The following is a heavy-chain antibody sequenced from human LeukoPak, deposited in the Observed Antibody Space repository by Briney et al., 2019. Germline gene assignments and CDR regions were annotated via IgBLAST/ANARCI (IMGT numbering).Heavy chain of an antibody. CDR1: GFTFSDYY. Sequence: KPGGSLRLSCAASGFTFSDYYMSWIRQAPGKGLEWVSYISSSGSTIYYADSVKGRFTISRDNAKNSLYLQMNSLRAEDTAVYYCARDRTSSAAGPGGNYYGMGVWGQGTTVTVSS. CDR3: ARDRTSSAAGPGGNYYGMGV. CDR2: ISSSGSTI. J-gene: IGHJ6*02. V-gene: IGHV3-11*01. D-gene: IGHD6-13*01.